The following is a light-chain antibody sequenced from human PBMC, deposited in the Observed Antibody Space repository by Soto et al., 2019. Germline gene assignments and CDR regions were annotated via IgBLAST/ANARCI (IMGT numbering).Light chain of an antibody. CDR1: QSISSY. V-gene: IGKV3-15*01. CDR2: GAS. CDR3: QQYNNWPPWT. J-gene: IGKJ1*01. Sequence: EIVLTQSPATLSLSPGERATLSCRASQSISSYLAWYQQKPGQAPRLLIYGASTRAPGIPARFSGSGSGTEFTLTISSLQSEDFAVYYCQQYNNWPPWTFGQGTKVDIK.